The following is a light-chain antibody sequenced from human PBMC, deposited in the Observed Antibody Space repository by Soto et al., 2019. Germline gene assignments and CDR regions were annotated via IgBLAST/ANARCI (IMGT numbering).Light chain of an antibody. Sequence: DIQMTQSPSTLSASVGDGVTITCRASQSIGDSLAWYQQKPGKAPYLLIYAASSLQSGVPSRFSGSGSGTDFTLTISSLQPEDFATYYCQQSYSTPLTFGGGTKVDIK. CDR3: QQSYSTPLT. J-gene: IGKJ4*01. CDR1: QSIGDS. CDR2: AAS. V-gene: IGKV1-39*01.